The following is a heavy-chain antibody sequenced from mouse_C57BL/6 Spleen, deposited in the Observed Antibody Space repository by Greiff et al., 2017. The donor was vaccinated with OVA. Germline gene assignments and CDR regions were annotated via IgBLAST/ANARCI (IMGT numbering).Heavy chain of an antibody. Sequence: EVMLVESGGGLVKPGGSLKLSCAASGFTFSSYAMSWVRQTPEKRLEWVATISDGGSYTYYPDNVKGRFTISRDNAKNNLYLQMSHLKSEDTAMYYCARAPVVATDYFDYWCQGTTLTVSS. CDR3: ARAPVVATDYFDY. D-gene: IGHD1-1*01. J-gene: IGHJ2*01. CDR1: GFTFSSYA. CDR2: ISDGGSYT. V-gene: IGHV5-4*03.